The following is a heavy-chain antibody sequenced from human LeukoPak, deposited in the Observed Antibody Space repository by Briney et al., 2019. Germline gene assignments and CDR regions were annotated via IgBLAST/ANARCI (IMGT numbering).Heavy chain of an antibody. CDR3: AREELGHDYGDPTSHFDY. D-gene: IGHD4-17*01. Sequence: SVKVSCKASGGTFSSYAISWVRQAPGQGLEWMGRIIPIFGTANYAQKYQGRVTITTDESTSTAYMELSSLRSEDTAVYYCAREELGHDYGDPTSHFDYWGQGTLVTVSS. CDR2: IIPIFGTA. J-gene: IGHJ4*02. CDR1: GGTFSSYA. V-gene: IGHV1-69*05.